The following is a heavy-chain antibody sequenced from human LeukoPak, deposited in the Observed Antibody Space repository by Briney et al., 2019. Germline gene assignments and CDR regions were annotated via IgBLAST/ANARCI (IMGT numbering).Heavy chain of an antibody. V-gene: IGHV3-48*03. J-gene: IGHJ4*02. Sequence: GGSLRLSCAASGFTFSSFEMNWVRQAPGKGLEWVSYMSNSGRTIFYADSVKGRFTISRDNAKNSLYLQMNSLRAEDTAVYYCARDVGSGWFDYWGQGTLVTVSS. CDR2: MSNSGRTI. CDR1: GFTFSSFE. CDR3: ARDVGSGWFDY. D-gene: IGHD6-19*01.